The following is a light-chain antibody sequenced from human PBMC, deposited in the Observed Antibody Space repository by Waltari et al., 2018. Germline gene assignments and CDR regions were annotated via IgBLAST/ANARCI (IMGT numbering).Light chain of an antibody. CDR2: EVT. J-gene: IGLJ1*01. CDR3: CSYVGLGIYV. Sequence: QSGLTQPASVSGSPGQSITISCTGTSSDVGNYNLVSWYQQYAGKAPKLMVYEVTKRASGVSDRFSGSKSGNTASLTISGRQSEDEADYYCCSYVGLGIYVFGTGTKVTVL. V-gene: IGLV2-23*02. CDR1: SSDVGNYNL.